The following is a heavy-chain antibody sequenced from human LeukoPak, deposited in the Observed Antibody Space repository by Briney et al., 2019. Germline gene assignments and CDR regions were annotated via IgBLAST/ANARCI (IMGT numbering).Heavy chain of an antibody. D-gene: IGHD3-10*01. Sequence: GGSLRLSCAASGFTFSSYAMSWVRQAPGKGLEWVSAISGSGGSTYYADSVKGRFTISRDNSKNTLYLQMNSLRAEDTAVCYCAKFGSRIPDAFDIWGQGTMVTVSS. CDR2: ISGSGGST. CDR1: GFTFSSYA. V-gene: IGHV3-23*01. CDR3: AKFGSRIPDAFDI. J-gene: IGHJ3*02.